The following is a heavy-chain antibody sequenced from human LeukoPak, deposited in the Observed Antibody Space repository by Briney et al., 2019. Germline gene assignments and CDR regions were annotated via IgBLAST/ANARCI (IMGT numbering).Heavy chain of an antibody. CDR2: IYYSGST. Sequence: SETLSLTCTVSGGSISGYYWSWIRQPPGKGLEWIGYIYYSGSTNYNPSLKSRVTISVDTSKNQFSLKLSSVTAADTAVYYCAREVYDSSVFDYWGQGTPVTVSS. V-gene: IGHV4-59*01. J-gene: IGHJ4*02. D-gene: IGHD3-22*01. CDR3: AREVYDSSVFDY. CDR1: GGSISGYY.